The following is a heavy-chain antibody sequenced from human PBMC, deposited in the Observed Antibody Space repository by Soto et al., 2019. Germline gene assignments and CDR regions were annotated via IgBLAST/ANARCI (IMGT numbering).Heavy chain of an antibody. CDR1: GFSLSTSGVG. CDR2: IYWDDDK. J-gene: IGHJ4*02. CDR3: AHSLAAAGTGEAGDFDY. Sequence: QITLKESGPPLVKPTQTLTLTCTFSGFSLSTSGVGVGWIRQPPGKALEWLALIYWDDDKRYSPSLKSRLTITKDTSKNQVVLTMTNMDPVDTATYYCAHSLAAAGTGEAGDFDYWGQGTLVTVSS. D-gene: IGHD6-13*01. V-gene: IGHV2-5*02.